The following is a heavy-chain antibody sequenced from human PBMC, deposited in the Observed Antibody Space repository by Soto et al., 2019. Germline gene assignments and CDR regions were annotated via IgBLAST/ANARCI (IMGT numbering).Heavy chain of an antibody. CDR3: AREVTVASYSFDF. Sequence: QVHLVQSGAEVKRPGSSVKVSCKASGGTFKNYALSWVRQAPGQGLEWMGGIIPIFNSATYAQKFQGRVTITADDSTSTAYMELRSLRPDDTAVYYCAREVTVASYSFDFWGQGTLVTVSS. J-gene: IGHJ4*02. CDR1: GGTFKNYA. V-gene: IGHV1-69*01. CDR2: IIPIFNSA. D-gene: IGHD5-12*01.